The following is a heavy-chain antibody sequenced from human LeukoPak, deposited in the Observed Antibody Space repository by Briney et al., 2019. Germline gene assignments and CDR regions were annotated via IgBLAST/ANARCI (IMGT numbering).Heavy chain of an antibody. CDR3: AKGGYSYGSFAYYFDY. D-gene: IGHD5-18*01. J-gene: IGHJ4*02. V-gene: IGHV3-23*01. CDR1: GFTFSSYA. CDR2: ISGSGGST. Sequence: GGSLRLSCAASGFTFSSYAMSWVRQAPGKGLEWVAAISGSGGSTYYADSVKGRFTISRDNSKNTLYLQMNSLRAEDTAVYYCAKGGYSYGSFAYYFDYWGQGTLVTVSS.